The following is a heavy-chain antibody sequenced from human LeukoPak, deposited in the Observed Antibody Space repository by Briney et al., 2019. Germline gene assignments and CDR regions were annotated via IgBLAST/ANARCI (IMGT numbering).Heavy chain of an antibody. CDR3: ARVRGYSRDF. D-gene: IGHD5-12*01. CDR2: ITGDSARI. CDR1: GFTFSSYT. Sequence: GGSLRLSCAASGFTFSSYTMNWVRQAPGKGLEWVSSITGDSARIFYADSVQGRFIISRDDATKSLYLQMSGLTAEDTAVYYCARVRGYSRDFWGQGTLVTVSS. V-gene: IGHV3-21*01. J-gene: IGHJ4*02.